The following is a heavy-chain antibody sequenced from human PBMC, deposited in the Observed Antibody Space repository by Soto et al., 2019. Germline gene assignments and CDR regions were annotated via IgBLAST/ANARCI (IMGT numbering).Heavy chain of an antibody. CDR3: VRSWAY. CDR1: GFTFSNYG. D-gene: IGHD6-13*01. J-gene: IGHJ4*02. CDR2: VSPAGST. V-gene: IGHV3-23*01. Sequence: EVQLLESGGGLVQSGGSLRLSCAASGFTFSNYGMNWIRLAPGEGLEWVSTVSPAGSTFYADSVRGRFTISRDNSKSTVDLQMNGLRVDDTAIYYCVRSWAYWGRGTVVTVSS.